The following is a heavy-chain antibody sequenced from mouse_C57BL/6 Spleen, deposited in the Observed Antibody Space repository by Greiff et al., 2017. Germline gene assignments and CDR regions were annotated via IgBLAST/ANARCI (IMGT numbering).Heavy chain of an antibody. Sequence: QVQLQQSGAELVRPGASVKLSCKASGYTFTDYYINWVKQRPGQGLEWIARIYPGSGNTYYNQKFKGKATLTADTSSSPAYMKLSSLTSEDSAVYCCERGVDDGYPFDYWGQGTTLTVSS. J-gene: IGHJ2*01. CDR2: IYPGSGNT. CDR1: GYTFTDYY. D-gene: IGHD2-3*01. V-gene: IGHV1-76*01. CDR3: ERGVDDGYPFDY.